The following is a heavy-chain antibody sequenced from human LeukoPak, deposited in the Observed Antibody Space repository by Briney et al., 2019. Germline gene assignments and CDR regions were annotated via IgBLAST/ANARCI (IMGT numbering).Heavy chain of an antibody. Sequence: QTRSLSCSISGDAFSSSNACWSWISQSPSRGLEWLGRAYYKHKWYRDYVVSVNSGIPINQDNSKIKFHLQPNTVNPEDPAVYYCSRQRRISLWLGEADNFDYWGQGILVTVSS. CDR1: GDAFSSSNAC. D-gene: IGHD3-10*01. CDR3: SRQRRISLWLGEADNFDY. J-gene: IGHJ4*02. CDR2: AYYKHKWYR. V-gene: IGHV6-1*01.